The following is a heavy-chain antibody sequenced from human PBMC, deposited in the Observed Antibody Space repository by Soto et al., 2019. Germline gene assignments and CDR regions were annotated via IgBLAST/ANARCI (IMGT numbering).Heavy chain of an antibody. Sequence: QVQLVQSGAEEKKPGASVKVSCKASGYTFTNYAMHWGRQAPGQRLEWMGWINAGNGNTKYSQKFQGRVTITRGTSASTAYMALSSLRSEDAAVYYCARVSGYYLPDYWGQGTLVTVSS. CDR1: GYTFTNYA. CDR2: INAGNGNT. CDR3: ARVSGYYLPDY. D-gene: IGHD5-12*01. V-gene: IGHV1-3*05. J-gene: IGHJ4*02.